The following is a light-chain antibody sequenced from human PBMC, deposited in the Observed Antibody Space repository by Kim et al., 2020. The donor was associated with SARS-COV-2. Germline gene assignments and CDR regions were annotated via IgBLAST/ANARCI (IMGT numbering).Light chain of an antibody. CDR2: EVS. V-gene: IGLV2-23*02. J-gene: IGLJ2*01. Sequence: QSALTQPASVSGSPGQSITISCTGTSSDVGSYNLVSWYQQHPGKAPKLMMYEVSKRPSGVSNRFSGSKSGNTASLTISGLQAEDEADYYCCFHGVFGGGTQLTVL. CDR3: CFHGV. CDR1: SSDVGSYNL.